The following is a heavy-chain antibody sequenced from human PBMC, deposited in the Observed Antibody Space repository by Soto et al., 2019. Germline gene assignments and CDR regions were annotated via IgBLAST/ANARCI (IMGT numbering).Heavy chain of an antibody. V-gene: IGHV3-23*01. CDR2: ISGSGGST. D-gene: IGHD1-26*01. CDR3: AKAKYSGSYYGADADYYYGMDV. Sequence: GGSLRLSCAAPGFTFSSYAMSWVRQAPGKGLEWVSAISGSGGSTYYADSVKGRFTISRDNSKNTLYLQMNSLRAEDTAVYYCAKAKYSGSYYGADADYYYGMDVWGQGTTVTVSS. CDR1: GFTFSSYA. J-gene: IGHJ6*02.